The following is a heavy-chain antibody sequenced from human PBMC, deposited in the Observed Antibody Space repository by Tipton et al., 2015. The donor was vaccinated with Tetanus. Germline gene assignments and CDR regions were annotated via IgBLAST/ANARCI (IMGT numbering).Heavy chain of an antibody. CDR2: IREIGGIT. V-gene: IGHV3-23*01. CDR1: GFTFSSYA. CDR3: ERNSSSWYSIDY. J-gene: IGHJ4*02. Sequence: GSLRLSCAASGFTFSSYAMSWVRQAPGKGLEWVSGIREIGGITYYADSVKGRFTICRYSSKNTLYLQMNSLRAEDTAVYYCERNSSSWYSIDYWGRGTLVTVSS. D-gene: IGHD6-13*01.